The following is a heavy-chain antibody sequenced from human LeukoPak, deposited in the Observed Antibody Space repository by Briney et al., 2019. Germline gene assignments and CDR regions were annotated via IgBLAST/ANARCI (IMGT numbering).Heavy chain of an antibody. CDR2: ISRRSSTI. CDR3: AREDQPRGTFDY. D-gene: IGHD2-15*01. CDR1: GFTFSSYE. V-gene: IGHV3-48*03. J-gene: IGHJ4*02. Sequence: PGGSLRLSCTASGFTFSSYEMNWVRQAPGKGLEWVSYISRRSSTIYYADSVKGRFTISRDNAKNSLYLQMNSLRAEDTALYYCAREDQPRGTFDYWGQGILVTVSS.